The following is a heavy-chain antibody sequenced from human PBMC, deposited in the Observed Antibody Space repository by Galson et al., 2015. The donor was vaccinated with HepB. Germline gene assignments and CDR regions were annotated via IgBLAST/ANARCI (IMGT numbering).Heavy chain of an antibody. CDR2: INHSGST. V-gene: IGHV4-34*01. CDR3: ARGCLIYDILTGYYCWFDP. Sequence: SETLSLTCAVYGGSFSGYYWSWIRQPPGKGLGWIGEINHSGSTNYNPSLKSRVTISVDTSKNQFSLKLSSVTAADTAVYYCARGCLIYDILTGYYCWFDPWGQGTLVTVSS. J-gene: IGHJ5*02. CDR1: GGSFSGYY. D-gene: IGHD3-9*01.